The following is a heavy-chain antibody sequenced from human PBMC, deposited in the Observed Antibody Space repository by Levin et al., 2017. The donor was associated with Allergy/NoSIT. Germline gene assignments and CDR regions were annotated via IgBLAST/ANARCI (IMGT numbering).Heavy chain of an antibody. CDR3: VRNKVESSGLYQLYFGY. Sequence: PGGSLRLSCAASGFTFSDYYLSWIRQVPGKGLEWVSYISGSRSTIYYADSVEGRFTMSRDNAKKSLYLQMNSLRAEDTAIYYCVRNKVESSGLYQLYFGYWGQGTLVTVSS. J-gene: IGHJ4*02. CDR1: GFTFSDYY. V-gene: IGHV3-11*01. D-gene: IGHD3-22*01. CDR2: ISGSRSTI.